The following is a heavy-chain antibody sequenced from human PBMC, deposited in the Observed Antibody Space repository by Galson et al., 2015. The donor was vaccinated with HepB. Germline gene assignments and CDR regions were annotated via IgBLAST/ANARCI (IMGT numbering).Heavy chain of an antibody. CDR2: TSSGSGTI. CDR3: ARSRSSGRGASDI. V-gene: IGHV3-48*02. D-gene: IGHD6-19*01. Sequence: SLRLSCAASGFTFSSYSMNWVRQAPGKGLEWVSYTSSGSGTIYYADSVKGRFTISRDNVKNSLYLQMDSLRDEDTAVYYCARSRSSGRGASDIWGQGTMVTVSS. CDR1: GFTFSSYS. J-gene: IGHJ3*02.